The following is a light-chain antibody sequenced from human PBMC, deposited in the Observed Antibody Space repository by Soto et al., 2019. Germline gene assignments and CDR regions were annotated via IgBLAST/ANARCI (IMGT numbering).Light chain of an antibody. CDR1: QDIANF. J-gene: IGKJ4*01. Sequence: DIQMTHAPSSLSASVGDRVTITCQASQDIANFLDWYQQKPGKAPKVLIYDASNLKTGVPSRFSGSGSGTHFTFTISSLQPEDIATYYCQKYNDLRLSCGGGNTGDIK. V-gene: IGKV1-33*01. CDR3: QKYNDLRLS. CDR2: DAS.